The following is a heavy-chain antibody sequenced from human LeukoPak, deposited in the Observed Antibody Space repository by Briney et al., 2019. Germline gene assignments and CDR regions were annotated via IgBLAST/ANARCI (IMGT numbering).Heavy chain of an antibody. J-gene: IGHJ6*04. CDR1: GYTFTSYG. Sequence: ASVKVSCKASGYTFTSYGISWVRQAPGQGLEWMGWISAYNGNTNYAQKLQGRVTMTTDTSTSTAYMELRSLRSDDAAVYYCARESITMISNDVWGKGTTVTISS. CDR3: ARESITMISNDV. CDR2: ISAYNGNT. D-gene: IGHD3-22*01. V-gene: IGHV1-18*01.